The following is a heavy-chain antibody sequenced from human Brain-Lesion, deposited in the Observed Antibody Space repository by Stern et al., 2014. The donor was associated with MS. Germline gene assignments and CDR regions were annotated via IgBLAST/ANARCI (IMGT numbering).Heavy chain of an antibody. J-gene: IGHJ6*02. CDR3: ARGRVVPGFQYYATDV. Sequence: VQLVESGPGLVKPSQTLSLSCTVSGGSISSGGYYWSWIRQPAGKGLEWIGRIFNSGSTSYTPPLKSRVPISIDPSKNQFSLRLTSMTAADTAVYYCARGRVVPGFQYYATDVWGQGTTVIVSS. CDR1: GGSISSGGYY. V-gene: IGHV4-61*02. CDR2: IFNSGST. D-gene: IGHD2-2*01.